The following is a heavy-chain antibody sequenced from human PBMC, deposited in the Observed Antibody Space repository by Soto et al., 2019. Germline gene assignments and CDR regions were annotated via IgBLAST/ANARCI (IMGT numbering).Heavy chain of an antibody. CDR2: INAYNGNT. CDR3: ARDRIHSSSSDAFDI. D-gene: IGHD6-13*01. Sequence: ASVKVSCKASGYTFTGYDINWVRQAPGQGLEWMGWINAYNGNTNYAQKLQGRVTMTTDTSTSTAYMELRSLRSDDTAVYYCARDRIHSSSSDAFDIWGQGTMVTVSS. J-gene: IGHJ3*02. V-gene: IGHV1-18*04. CDR1: GYTFTGYD.